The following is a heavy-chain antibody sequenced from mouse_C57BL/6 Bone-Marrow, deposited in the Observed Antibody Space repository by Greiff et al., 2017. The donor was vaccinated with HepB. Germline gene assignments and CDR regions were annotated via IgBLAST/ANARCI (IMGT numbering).Heavy chain of an antibody. CDR2: IWSGGST. J-gene: IGHJ4*01. V-gene: IGHV2-2*01. Sequence: VQLQESGPGLVQPSQSLSITCTVSGFSLTSYGVHWVRQSPGKGLEWLGVIWSGGSTDYNAAFISRLSISKDNSKSQVFFKMNSLQADDTAIYYCAARGRPYAMDYWGQGTSVTVSS. CDR1: GFSLTSYG. CDR3: AARGRPYAMDY.